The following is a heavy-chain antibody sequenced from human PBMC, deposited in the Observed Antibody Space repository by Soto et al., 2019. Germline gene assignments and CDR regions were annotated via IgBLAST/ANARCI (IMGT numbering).Heavy chain of an antibody. CDR2: ISYDGSNK. CDR3: AKVWGDSSGLFDY. V-gene: IGHV3-30*18. Sequence: PGGSLRLSCAASGFTFSSYGMHWVRQAPGKGLEWVAVISYDGSNKYYADSVKGRFTISRDNSKNTLYLQMNSLRAEDTAVYYCAKVWGDSSGLFDYWGQGTLVTVSS. J-gene: IGHJ4*02. CDR1: GFTFSSYG. D-gene: IGHD3-22*01.